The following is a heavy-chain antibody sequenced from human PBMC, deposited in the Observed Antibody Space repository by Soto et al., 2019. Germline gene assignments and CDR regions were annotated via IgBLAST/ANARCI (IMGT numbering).Heavy chain of an antibody. V-gene: IGHV1-69*12. D-gene: IGHD5-12*01. CDR1: GGTFSNYP. CDR2: IIPIFGTV. CDR3: ARGTHRWLHLWYFAL. Sequence: QVQLVQSGAEVKKPGSSVKVSCKASGGTFSNYPISWVRQAPGQGLEWMGGIIPIFGTVNYAQKFQGRVTITAHESTSTASMELSSLRSEDTAVYYCARGTHRWLHLWYFALWGRGPLVTVSS. J-gene: IGHJ2*01.